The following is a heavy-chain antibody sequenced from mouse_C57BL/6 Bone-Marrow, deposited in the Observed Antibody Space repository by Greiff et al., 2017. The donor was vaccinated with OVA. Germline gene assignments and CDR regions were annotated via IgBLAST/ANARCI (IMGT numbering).Heavy chain of an antibody. Sequence: QVQLQQSGAELVRPGTSVKISCKASGYTFTNYWIGWAKQRPGHGLEWIGDIYPGGGYTNYNEKFKGKATLTADKSSSTAYMQFSSLTSEDSAIYYCARKTVVASYFDYWGQGTTLTVSS. CDR3: ARKTVVASYFDY. CDR2: IYPGGGYT. V-gene: IGHV1-63*01. D-gene: IGHD1-1*01. CDR1: GYTFTNYW. J-gene: IGHJ2*01.